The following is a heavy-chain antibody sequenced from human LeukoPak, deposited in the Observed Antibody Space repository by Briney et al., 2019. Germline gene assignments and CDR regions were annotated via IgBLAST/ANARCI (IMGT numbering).Heavy chain of an antibody. V-gene: IGHV4-34*01. D-gene: IGHD1-14*01. CDR2: INHSGST. J-gene: IGHJ4*02. CDR3: ARASGYNWNHGSDY. Sequence: NPSETLSLTCAVYGGSFSGYYWSWIRQPPGKGLEWIGEINHSGSTNYNPSLKSRVTISLDTSKNQFSLKLSSVTAADTAVYYCARASGYNWNHGSDYWGQGTLVTVSS. CDR1: GGSFSGYY.